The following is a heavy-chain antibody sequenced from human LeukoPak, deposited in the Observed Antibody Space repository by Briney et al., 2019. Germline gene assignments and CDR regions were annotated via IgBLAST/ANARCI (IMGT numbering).Heavy chain of an antibody. Sequence: PGRSLRLSCAASGFTFDDYAMHWVRQAPGKGLEWVSGISWNSGSIGYADSVKGRFTISRDNAKNSLYLQMNSLRAEDTALYYCAKGWYSSSWSDAFDIWGQGTMVTVSS. V-gene: IGHV3-9*01. CDR2: ISWNSGSI. J-gene: IGHJ3*02. D-gene: IGHD6-13*01. CDR3: AKGWYSSSWSDAFDI. CDR1: GFTFDDYA.